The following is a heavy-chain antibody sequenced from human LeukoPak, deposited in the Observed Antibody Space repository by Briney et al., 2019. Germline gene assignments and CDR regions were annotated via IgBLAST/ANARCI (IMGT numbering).Heavy chain of an antibody. CDR2: IKQDGSEK. Sequence: GGSLRLSCAASGFTFSSYWMSWVRQAPGKGLEWVANIKQDGSEKYYVDSVKGRFTISRDNAKNSLYLQMNSLRAEDTAVYYCSKRVIQLSQAPSYYFDYWGQGTLVTVSS. D-gene: IGHD5-18*01. CDR1: GFTFSSYW. CDR3: SKRVIQLSQAPSYYFDY. V-gene: IGHV3-7*03. J-gene: IGHJ4*02.